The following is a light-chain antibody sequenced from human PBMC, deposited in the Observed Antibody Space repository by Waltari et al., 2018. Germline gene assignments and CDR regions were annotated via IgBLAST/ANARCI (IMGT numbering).Light chain of an antibody. CDR3: QQLHDLPFT. Sequence: DIQMPQYPSSLSASVGHRVTITCPASADTSNHLVWFQQKPGQAPKLLIFDASSLQPGIPARFRGRGSGTHFTFTISSLQPEDFATFDCQQLHDLPFTFSPGTTVDIK. V-gene: IGKV1-33*01. CDR2: DAS. CDR1: ADTSNH. J-gene: IGKJ3*01.